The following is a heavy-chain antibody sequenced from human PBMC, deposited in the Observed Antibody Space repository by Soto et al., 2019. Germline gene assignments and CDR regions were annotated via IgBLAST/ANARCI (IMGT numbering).Heavy chain of an antibody. CDR1: GFTFSSYS. J-gene: IGHJ4*02. CDR2: ISSSSSTI. Sequence: EVQLVESGGGLVQPGGSLRLSCAASGFTFSSYSMNWVRRAPGKGLEWVSYISSSSSTIYYADSVKGRFTISRDNAKNSLYLQMNSLRAEDTAVYYCAREKPAGYSSSWYYFDYWGQGTLVTVSS. D-gene: IGHD6-13*01. V-gene: IGHV3-48*01. CDR3: AREKPAGYSSSWYYFDY.